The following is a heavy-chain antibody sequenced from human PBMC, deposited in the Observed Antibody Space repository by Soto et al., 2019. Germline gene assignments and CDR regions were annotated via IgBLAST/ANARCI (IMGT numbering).Heavy chain of an antibody. V-gene: IGHV3-48*02. CDR2: ISSSSSTI. CDR1: GFTFSSYS. J-gene: IGHJ4*02. Sequence: EVQLVESGGGLVQPGGSLRLSCAASGFTFSSYSMNWVRQAPGKGLEWVSYISSSSSTIYYADSVKGRFTISRDNAKNSLYLQMNSLRDEDTAVYYCATYYYDSSGYSDFDYWGQGTLVTVSS. D-gene: IGHD3-22*01. CDR3: ATYYYDSSGYSDFDY.